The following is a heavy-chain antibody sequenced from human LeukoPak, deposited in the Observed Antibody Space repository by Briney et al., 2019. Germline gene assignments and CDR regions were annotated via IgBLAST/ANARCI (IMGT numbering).Heavy chain of an antibody. CDR1: GGSISSGSYY. Sequence: SETLSLTCTVSGGSISSGSYYWSWIRQPAGKGLEWIGRIYTSGSTNYNPSLKSRVTISVDTSKNQFSLKLSSVTAADTAVYYCARDMDLRRGSGSYYNVWGQGTLVTVS. V-gene: IGHV4-61*02. CDR2: IYTSGST. CDR3: ARDMDLRRGSGSYYNV. J-gene: IGHJ4*02. D-gene: IGHD3-10*01.